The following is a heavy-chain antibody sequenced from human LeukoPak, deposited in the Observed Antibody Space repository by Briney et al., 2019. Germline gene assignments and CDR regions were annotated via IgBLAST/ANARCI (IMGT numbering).Heavy chain of an antibody. D-gene: IGHD6-13*01. CDR2: IYYSGST. CDR1: GGSISSYY. J-gene: IGHJ5*02. V-gene: IGHV4-59*12. Sequence: SETLSLTCTVSGGSISSYYWSWIRQPPGKGLEWIGYIYYSGSTNYNPSLKSRVTISVDTSKNQFSLKLSSVTAADTAVYYCARTADGYSSSWNWFDPWGQGTLVTVSS. CDR3: ARTADGYSSSWNWFDP.